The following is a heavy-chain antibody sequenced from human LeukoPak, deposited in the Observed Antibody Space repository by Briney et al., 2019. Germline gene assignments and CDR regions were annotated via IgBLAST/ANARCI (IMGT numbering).Heavy chain of an antibody. J-gene: IGHJ4*02. Sequence: SETLSLTRAVYGGSFSGYYWSWIRQPPGKGLEWIGEINHSGSTNYNPSLKSRVTISVDTSKNQFSLKLSSVTAADTAVYYCARRGTTTDYWGQGTLVTVSS. CDR1: GGSFSGYY. CDR2: INHSGST. V-gene: IGHV4-34*01. D-gene: IGHD4-17*01. CDR3: ARRGTTTDY.